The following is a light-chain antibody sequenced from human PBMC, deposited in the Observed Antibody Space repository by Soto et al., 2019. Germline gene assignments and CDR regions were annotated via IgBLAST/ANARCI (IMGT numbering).Light chain of an antibody. CDR1: SSNIGNNA. Sequence: QSVLTQPPSVSEAPRQRVTISCSGSSSNIGNNAVNWYQQLPGKAPKLLIYYDDLLPSGVSDRFSGSKSGTSASLAISGLKSEDEADYYCAAWDDSLNGRVFGTGTKLTVL. J-gene: IGLJ1*01. CDR3: AAWDDSLNGRV. CDR2: YDD. V-gene: IGLV1-36*01.